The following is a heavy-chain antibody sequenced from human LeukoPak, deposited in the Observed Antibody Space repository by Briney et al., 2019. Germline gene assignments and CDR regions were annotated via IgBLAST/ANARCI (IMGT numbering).Heavy chain of an antibody. Sequence: ASVKVSCKASGYTFTGYYMHWVRQAPGQGLEWMGWINPNSGGTNYAQKFQGRVTMTRDTSISTAYMKLSRLRSDDTAVYYCARSPEIAARPRYWGQGTLVTVSS. CDR2: INPNSGGT. D-gene: IGHD6-6*01. CDR1: GYTFTGYY. V-gene: IGHV1-2*02. CDR3: ARSPEIAARPRY. J-gene: IGHJ4*02.